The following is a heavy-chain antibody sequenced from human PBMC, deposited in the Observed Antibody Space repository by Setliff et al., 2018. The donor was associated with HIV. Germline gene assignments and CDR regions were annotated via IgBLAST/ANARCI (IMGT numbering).Heavy chain of an antibody. CDR1: GYTFTGYY. J-gene: IGHJ4*02. D-gene: IGHD1-20*01. V-gene: IGHV1-2*02. CDR3: ARDLWGTYNGYLHY. Sequence: ASVKVSCKASGYTFTGYYLHWVRQAPGQGLEWMRWINPNSGGTDYAHRFQGRVTMTRDTSISTAYLELSSLTSDDTGLYFCARDLWGTYNGYLHYWGRGTLVTVSS. CDR2: INPNSGGT.